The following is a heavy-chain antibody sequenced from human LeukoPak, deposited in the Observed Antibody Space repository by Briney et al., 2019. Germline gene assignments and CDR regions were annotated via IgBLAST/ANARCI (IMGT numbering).Heavy chain of an antibody. CDR3: AGDGRLRYAFDI. V-gene: IGHV1-46*01. CDR1: GYTFTSYY. J-gene: IGHJ3*02. CDR2: INPSGGST. D-gene: IGHD4-17*01. Sequence: ASVKVSCKASGYTFTSYYMHWVRQAPGQGLEWMGIINPSGGSTSYAQKFQGRVTMTRDMSTSTVYMELSSLRSEDTAVYYCAGDGRLRYAFDIWGQGTMVTVSS.